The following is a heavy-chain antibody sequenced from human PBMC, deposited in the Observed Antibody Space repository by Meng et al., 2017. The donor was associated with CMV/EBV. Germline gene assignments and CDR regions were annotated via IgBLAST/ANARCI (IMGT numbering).Heavy chain of an antibody. CDR3: TTDRHIVVVPAAIYYGMDV. Sequence: GGSLRLSCAASGFTFSSYAMSWVRQAPGKGLEWVGRIKSKTDGGTTDYAAPVKGRFTISRDDSKNTLYLQMNSLKTEDTAVYYCTTDRHIVVVPAAIYYGMDVWGQGTTVTVSS. J-gene: IGHJ6*02. CDR1: GFTFSSYA. V-gene: IGHV3-15*01. D-gene: IGHD2-2*01. CDR2: IKSKTDGGTT.